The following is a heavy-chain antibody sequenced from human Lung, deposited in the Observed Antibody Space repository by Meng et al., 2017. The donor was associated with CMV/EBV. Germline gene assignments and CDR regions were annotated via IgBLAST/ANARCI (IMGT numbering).Heavy chain of an antibody. CDR3: ARVGSDFWSGYWP. Sequence: LSCTVSGGSISSGDYYWSWIRQSPGKGLEWIGYIYYSGSTYYNPSLKSRVTISLDTSKNQFSLKLSSVTAADTAVYYCARVGSDFWSGYWPWGQGTLVTVSS. CDR1: GGSISSGDYY. D-gene: IGHD3-3*01. J-gene: IGHJ5*02. V-gene: IGHV4-30-4*08. CDR2: IYYSGST.